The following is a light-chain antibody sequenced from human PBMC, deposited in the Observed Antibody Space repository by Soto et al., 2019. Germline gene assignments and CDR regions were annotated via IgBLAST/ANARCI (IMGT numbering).Light chain of an antibody. CDR1: SSNIGSNT. Sequence: QSVLTQPPSASGTPGRRVAISCSGSSSNIGSNTVNWYQQLPGTAPKLLIYSNNQRPSGVPDRFSASKSGTSASLAISGLQSEDEADYYCAAWDDGLNGSWVFGGGTKLTVL. J-gene: IGLJ3*02. CDR3: AAWDDGLNGSWV. CDR2: SNN. V-gene: IGLV1-44*01.